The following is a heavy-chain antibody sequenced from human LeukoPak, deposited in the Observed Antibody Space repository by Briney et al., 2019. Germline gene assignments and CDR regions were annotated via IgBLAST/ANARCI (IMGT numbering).Heavy chain of an antibody. J-gene: IGHJ5*02. CDR1: GFTFSYYG. V-gene: IGHV3-NL1*01. Sequence: PGGSLRLSCAASGFTFSYYGIHWVRQAPGKGLEWVTVIYSGGSTYYSDYVMSRLTISTDNSKSTLYMEMKSRRSEDTAVYYCARGGYGRSSVYNWFDPWGQGTLVTVSA. D-gene: IGHD6-6*01. CDR2: IYSGGST. CDR3: ARGGYGRSSVYNWFDP.